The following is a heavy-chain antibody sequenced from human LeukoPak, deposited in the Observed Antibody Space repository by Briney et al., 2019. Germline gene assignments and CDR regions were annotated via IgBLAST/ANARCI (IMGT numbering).Heavy chain of an antibody. CDR2: INPDSGGT. V-gene: IGHV1-2*02. CDR3: GRDLRDSLDY. J-gene: IGHJ4*02. Sequence: GASVKVSCKASGYTFTGYYMHWVRPARGQGLEWMGWINPDSGGTNFAQKFQGRATMTRDTSSSTAYMELSRLRSDDTAVYYCGRDLRDSLDYWGQGTLVTVSS. CDR1: GYTFTGYY.